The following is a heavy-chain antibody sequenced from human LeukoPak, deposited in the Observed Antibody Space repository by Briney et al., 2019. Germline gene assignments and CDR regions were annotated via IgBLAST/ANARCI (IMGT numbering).Heavy chain of an antibody. CDR1: GFTFSSYG. J-gene: IGHJ4*02. D-gene: IGHD6-19*01. CDR2: IWYDGSNK. Sequence: PGRSLRLSCAASGFTFSSYGMHWVRQAPGKGLEWVAVIWYDGSNKYYADSVKGRFTISRDNSKNTLYLQMNSLRAEDTAVYYCARVSVAGTFEYWGQGTLVTVSS. V-gene: IGHV3-33*01. CDR3: ARVSVAGTFEY.